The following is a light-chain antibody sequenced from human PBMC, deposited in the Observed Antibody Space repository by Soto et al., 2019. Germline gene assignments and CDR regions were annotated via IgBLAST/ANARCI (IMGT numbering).Light chain of an antibody. CDR2: AAS. CDR3: QQANSFPFT. CDR1: QDISRW. J-gene: IGKJ3*01. V-gene: IGKV1-12*01. Sequence: DIQMTQSPSSVSASVGDRVTITCRASQDISRWLAWYQQKPGKPPKLLIYAASSVQSGVPSRFSASGSETDFTLTISSLQPEDFATYYCQQANSFPFTFRPGTKVDIK.